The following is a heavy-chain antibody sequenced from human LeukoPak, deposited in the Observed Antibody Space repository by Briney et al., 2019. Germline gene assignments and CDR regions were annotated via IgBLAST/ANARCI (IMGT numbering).Heavy chain of an antibody. CDR1: GFTFSSYA. J-gene: IGHJ4*02. V-gene: IGHV3-23*01. Sequence: GGSLRLSCAASGFTFSSYAMSWVRQAPGKGLEWVSAISGSGGSTYYADSVKGRFTISRDNSKNTLYLQMNSLRAEDTAVYYCAKVSEIFGVPYYFDYWGQGTLVTVSS. CDR3: AKVSEIFGVPYYFDY. CDR2: ISGSGGST. D-gene: IGHD3-3*01.